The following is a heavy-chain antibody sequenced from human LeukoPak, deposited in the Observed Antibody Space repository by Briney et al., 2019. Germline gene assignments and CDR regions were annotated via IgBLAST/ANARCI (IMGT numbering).Heavy chain of an antibody. J-gene: IGHJ3*02. V-gene: IGHV4-39*07. D-gene: IGHD1-26*01. CDR2: IYYSGST. Sequence: PSETLSLTCTVSGGSISSSSYYWGWIRQPPGKGLEWIGSIYYSGSTYYNPSLKSRVTMSVDTSKNQFSLKLSSVTAADTAVYYCAGEWELLRRRAFDIWGQGTMVTVSS. CDR1: GGSISSSSYY. CDR3: AGEWELLRRRAFDI.